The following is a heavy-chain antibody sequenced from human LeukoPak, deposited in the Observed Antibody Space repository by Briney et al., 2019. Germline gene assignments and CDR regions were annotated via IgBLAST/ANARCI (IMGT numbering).Heavy chain of an antibody. CDR3: AKDLKGGSGSYGAFDI. V-gene: IGHV3-23*01. CDR1: GFTFGDYA. Sequence: GGSLRLSCTASGFTFGDYAMSWVRQAPGKGLEWVSAISGSGGSTYYADSVKGRFTISRDNSKNTLYLQMNSLRAEDTAVYYCAKDLKGGSGSYGAFDIWGQGTMVTVSS. CDR2: ISGSGGST. J-gene: IGHJ3*02. D-gene: IGHD3-10*01.